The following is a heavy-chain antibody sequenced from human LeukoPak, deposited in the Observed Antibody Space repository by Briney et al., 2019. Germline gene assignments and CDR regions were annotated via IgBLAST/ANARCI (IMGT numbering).Heavy chain of an antibody. V-gene: IGHV3-30-3*01. CDR3: LIAAAGTGYFQH. CDR1: GFTSSSYA. CDR2: ISYDGSNK. D-gene: IGHD6-13*01. J-gene: IGHJ1*01. Sequence: GGSLRLSCAASGFTSSSYAMHWVRQAPGKGLEWVAVISYDGSNKYYADSVKGRFTISRDNSKNTLYLQMNSLRAEDTAVYYCLIAAAGTGYFQHWGQGTLVTVSS.